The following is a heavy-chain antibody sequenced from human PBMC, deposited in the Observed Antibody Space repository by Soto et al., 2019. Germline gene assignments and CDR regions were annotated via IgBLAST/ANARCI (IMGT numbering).Heavy chain of an antibody. D-gene: IGHD5-12*01. Sequence: EVQLVEFGGGLVQPGGSLRLSCAASGFTFSSYSMNWVRQAPGKGLEWVSYISSSSGPIYYGDSVKGRFTISRDNAKNSLYLQMNSLRAEDTAVYYCARGWLGGVASIRGDYWGQGTLVTVSS. CDR2: ISSSSGPI. CDR3: ARGWLGGVASIRGDY. CDR1: GFTFSSYS. V-gene: IGHV3-48*01. J-gene: IGHJ4*02.